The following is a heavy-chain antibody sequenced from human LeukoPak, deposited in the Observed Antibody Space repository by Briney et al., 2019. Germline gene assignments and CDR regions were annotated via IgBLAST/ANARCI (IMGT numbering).Heavy chain of an antibody. D-gene: IGHD1-26*01. V-gene: IGHV3-21*01. J-gene: IGHJ2*01. Sequence: GESLRLSCAASGFAFNTYSMNWVRQAPGKGLEWVSFIFSSSTYIYYTDSVKGRFTISRDNARNSLYLQMNSLRAEDTAVYYCARDSVGALEYFDLWGRGTLVTVSS. CDR1: GFAFNTYS. CDR2: IFSSSTYI. CDR3: ARDSVGALEYFDL.